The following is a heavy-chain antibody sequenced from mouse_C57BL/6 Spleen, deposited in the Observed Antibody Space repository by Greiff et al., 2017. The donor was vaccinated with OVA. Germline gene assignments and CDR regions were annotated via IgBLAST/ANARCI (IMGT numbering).Heavy chain of an antibody. CDR2: IDPSDSYT. Sequence: VQLQQPGAELVKPGASVKLSCKASGYTFTSYWLQWVKQRPGQGLEWIGEIDPSDSYTNYNQKFKGKATLTVDTSSSTAYMQLSSLTSEDTAVYYCARGGDGDYDYWGQGTTLTVSS. D-gene: IGHD2-13*01. CDR1: GYTFTSYW. V-gene: IGHV1-50*01. J-gene: IGHJ2*01. CDR3: ARGGDGDYDY.